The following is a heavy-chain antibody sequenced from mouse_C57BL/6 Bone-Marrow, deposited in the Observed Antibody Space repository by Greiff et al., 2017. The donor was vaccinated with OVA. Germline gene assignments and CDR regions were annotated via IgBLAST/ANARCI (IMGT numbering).Heavy chain of an antibody. D-gene: IGHD4-1*01. V-gene: IGHV1-42*01. CDR1: GYSFTGYY. J-gene: IGHJ3*01. CDR3: ARVETGPFAY. CDR2: INPRTGGT. Sequence: EVKLMESGPELVKPGASVKISCKASGYSFTGYYMNWVKQSPGKSLEWIGEINPRTGGTTYNQKFKAKATLTVDKSSSTAYMKLKSLTSEDAAVDYCARVETGPFAYSCQGTLVPVSA.